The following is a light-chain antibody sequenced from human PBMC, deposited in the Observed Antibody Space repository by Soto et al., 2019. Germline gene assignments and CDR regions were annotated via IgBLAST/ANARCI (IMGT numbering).Light chain of an antibody. CDR2: DAS. J-gene: IGKJ4*01. CDR1: QSVSTF. V-gene: IGKV3-11*01. CDR3: QQRINWPLT. Sequence: EIVLTQSPATLSLSPGERATLSCRAPQSVSTFLAWYQQKPGQAPWLLIYDASKRATGIPTRFSGSGSGTDFTLTISSLEPEDFAVYYCQQRINWPLTFGGGTKVEIK.